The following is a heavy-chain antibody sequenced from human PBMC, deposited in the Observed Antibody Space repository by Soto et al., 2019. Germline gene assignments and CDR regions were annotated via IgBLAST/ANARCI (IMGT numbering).Heavy chain of an antibody. CDR1: GFNFGNQW. Sequence: GGSLRLSCAASGFNFGNQWMMWVRQAPGKGLECVSGIYGSGRGIEYADSVKGRFTISRDNSKNTVYLQMTDLRADDTAVYYCAKDAVYNDGLWLMDHWGQGTQVTVSS. J-gene: IGHJ4*02. CDR3: AKDAVYNDGLWLMDH. CDR2: IYGSGRGI. V-gene: IGHV3-23*05. D-gene: IGHD2-21*01.